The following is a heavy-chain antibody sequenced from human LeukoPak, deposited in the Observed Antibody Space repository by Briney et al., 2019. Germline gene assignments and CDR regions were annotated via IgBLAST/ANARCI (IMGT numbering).Heavy chain of an antibody. Sequence: SETLSLTCTVSGGSIRSSSSYWGWIRQPPGKGLEWIGSVYYSGTTYYNPSLKSRVTISVGMSNQFSLKLSSVTAADTAVYYCARLDCYDSSGTFDYWGQGTLVTVSS. J-gene: IGHJ4*02. CDR3: ARLDCYDSSGTFDY. CDR1: GGSIRSSSSY. D-gene: IGHD3-22*01. CDR2: VYYSGTT. V-gene: IGHV4-39*01.